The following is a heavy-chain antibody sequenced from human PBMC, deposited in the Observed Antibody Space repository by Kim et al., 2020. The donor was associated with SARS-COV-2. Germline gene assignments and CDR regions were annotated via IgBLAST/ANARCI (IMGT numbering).Heavy chain of an antibody. CDR3: AKDTYNTLDL. V-gene: IGHV3-23*01. J-gene: IGHJ3*01. CDR2: T. D-gene: IGHD1-1*01. Sequence: TFSADSVKGRFTISRDNSRNTLYLQLTSLGAEDTAVYYCAKDTYNTLDLWGKGTMATVSS.